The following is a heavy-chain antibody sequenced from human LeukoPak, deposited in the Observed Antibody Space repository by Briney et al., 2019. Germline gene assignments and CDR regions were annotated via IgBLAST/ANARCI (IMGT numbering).Heavy chain of an antibody. CDR1: GDSVSSNSAG. CDR2: TYYRSKWYN. Sequence: SQTLSLACAIPGDSVSSNSAGWNWIRQSPSRGLEWLGRTYYRSKWYNDYAVSVKSRITINPDTSKNQFSLQLNSVTPEDTAVYYCARVGDYGDYHPFDYWGQGTLVTVSS. J-gene: IGHJ4*02. CDR3: ARVGDYGDYHPFDY. D-gene: IGHD4-17*01. V-gene: IGHV6-1*01.